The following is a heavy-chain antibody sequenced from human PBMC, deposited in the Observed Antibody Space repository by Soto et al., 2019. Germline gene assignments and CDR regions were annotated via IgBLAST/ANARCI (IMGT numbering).Heavy chain of an antibody. J-gene: IGHJ3*02. Sequence: SETLSLTCAVSGYSIRSGYYWGWIRQPPGKGLEWSGSIDHSGSTYYNPSLKSRVTISVDTSKNQFSLKLTSVTAADTAVYYCARDPLCSSITCHMRDDAFDIWGQGTMVTVSS. V-gene: IGHV4-38-2*02. CDR3: ARDPLCSSITCHMRDDAFDI. CDR1: GYSIRSGYY. D-gene: IGHD2-2*01. CDR2: IDHSGST.